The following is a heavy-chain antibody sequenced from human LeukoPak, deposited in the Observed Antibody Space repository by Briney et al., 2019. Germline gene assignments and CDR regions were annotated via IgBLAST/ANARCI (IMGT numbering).Heavy chain of an antibody. D-gene: IGHD3-9*01. Sequence: PGGSLRLSCAASGFTFSSYSMNWVRQAPGKGLEWVSYISSSSSTIYYADSVKGRFTISRDNAKNSLYLQMNSLRTEDTAFYYCARDLNYDFLTSYSGVDNWGRGTLVTVSS. CDR2: ISSSSSTI. CDR1: GFTFSSYS. V-gene: IGHV3-48*04. CDR3: ARDLNYDFLTSYSGVDN. J-gene: IGHJ4*02.